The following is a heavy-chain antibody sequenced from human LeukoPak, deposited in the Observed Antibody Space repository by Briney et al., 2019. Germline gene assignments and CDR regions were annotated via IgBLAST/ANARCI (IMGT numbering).Heavy chain of an antibody. CDR2: VSWNSGTI. D-gene: IGHD1-14*01. J-gene: IGHJ3*01. Sequence: PGRSLRLSCAASGFTLDDYAMHWVRQAPGKGLEWVSGVSWNSGTIDYADSVKGRFTISRDNAKNSLYLRMNSLRAEDTALYYCAKDVAYNRGAFDVWGQGTMVTVSS. CDR1: GFTLDDYA. CDR3: AKDVAYNRGAFDV. V-gene: IGHV3-9*01.